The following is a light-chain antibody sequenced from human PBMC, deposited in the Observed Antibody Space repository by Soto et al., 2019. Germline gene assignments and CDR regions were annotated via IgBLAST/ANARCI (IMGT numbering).Light chain of an antibody. J-gene: IGKJ2*01. Sequence: DIQMTQSPSSLSASIGDRVPITCRASQSISNYLSWYQQKPGKAPKFLIYGASSLQSGVPSRFSGGGSVTDFTLTISGLQADDFATYCWQQSYRIRYTFGQGTKLEIK. CDR3: QQSYRIRYT. CDR2: GAS. V-gene: IGKV1-39*01. CDR1: QSISNY.